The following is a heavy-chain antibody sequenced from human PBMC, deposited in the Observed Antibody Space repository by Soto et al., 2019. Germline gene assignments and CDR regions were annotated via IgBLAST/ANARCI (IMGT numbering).Heavy chain of an antibody. V-gene: IGHV4-59*01. CDR1: GGSINSYY. D-gene: IGHD2-15*01. CDR2: IYYRGSP. J-gene: IGHJ2*01. Sequence: HSETLSLTCTVSGGSINSYYWSWIRQPPGKALEWIGYIYYRGSPNYNPSLKSRVTISQDTSKNQFSLKLGSVTAADTAVYYCARGSVVQYWYFDLWGRGTLVTV. CDR3: ARGSVVQYWYFDL.